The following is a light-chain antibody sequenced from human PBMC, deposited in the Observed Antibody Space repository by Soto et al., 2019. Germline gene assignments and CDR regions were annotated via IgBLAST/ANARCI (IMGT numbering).Light chain of an antibody. J-gene: IGLJ1*01. CDR2: AVS. V-gene: IGLV2-14*01. CDR1: SSDVGGYKY. CDR3: SSYTGSNTRDV. Sequence: QSVLTQPASVSGSPGQSITISCTGTSSDVGGYKYVSWYQQHPGKTPKLMIYAVSNRPSGVSNRFSGSKSGNTASLTISGLQADDEADYYCSSYTGSNTRDVFGTGTKVTVL.